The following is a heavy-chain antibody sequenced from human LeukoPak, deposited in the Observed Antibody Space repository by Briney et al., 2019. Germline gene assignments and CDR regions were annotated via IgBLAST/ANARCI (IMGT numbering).Heavy chain of an antibody. Sequence: SETLSLTCSVSGYSISSGYYWGWIRQPPGKGLEWVANVYRDGNTYHSPSLESRVTISVDTSKNLFSLKLSSLSAADTAVYYCVRLAALRGFYYYMDVWGKGTAVTVSS. CDR2: VYRDGNT. V-gene: IGHV4-38-2*01. CDR3: VRLAALRGFYYYMDV. CDR1: GYSISSGYY. J-gene: IGHJ6*03. D-gene: IGHD6-25*01.